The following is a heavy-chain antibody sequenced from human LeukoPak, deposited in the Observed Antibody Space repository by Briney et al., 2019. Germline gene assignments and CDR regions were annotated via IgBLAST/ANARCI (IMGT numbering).Heavy chain of an antibody. D-gene: IGHD5-18*01. J-gene: IGHJ6*03. CDR2: IYYSGST. Sequence: SGTLSLTCTVSGGSISSSSYYWGWIRQPPGKGLEWIGSIYYSGSTYYNPSLKSRVTISVDTSKNQFSLKLSSVTAADTAVYYCARGRVSGYSYGYRVPGRYYMDVWGKGTTVTVSS. V-gene: IGHV4-39*07. CDR1: GGSISSSSYY. CDR3: ARGRVSGYSYGYRVPGRYYMDV.